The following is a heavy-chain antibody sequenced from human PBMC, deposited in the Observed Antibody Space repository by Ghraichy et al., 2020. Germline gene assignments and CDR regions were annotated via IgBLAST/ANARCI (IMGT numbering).Heavy chain of an antibody. CDR2: ITSSSETI. D-gene: IGHD1-26*01. V-gene: IGHV3-48*02. CDR1: GFTFSSYC. J-gene: IGHJ2*01. CDR3: ARDGGLGSADYLYFDL. Sequence: GESLNISCAASGFTFSSYCMNWVRQAPGKGLEWISYITSSSETIYYAASVKGRFTVSRDNAKNSLYLEMNSLRDEDTAVYYCARDGGLGSADYLYFDLWGRCTLVTVSS.